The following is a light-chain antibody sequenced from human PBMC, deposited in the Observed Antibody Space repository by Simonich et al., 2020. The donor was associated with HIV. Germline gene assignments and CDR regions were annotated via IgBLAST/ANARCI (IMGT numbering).Light chain of an antibody. Sequence: DIQMTQSPSSLSASVGDRVTITCRASQSISSYLNWYQQKPGKAPNLLIYAASSLQSGVPSRFSGSGSGTDFTLTISSLQSEDFALYYCQQYNNWPPEYTFGQGTKLEIK. J-gene: IGKJ2*01. CDR1: QSISSY. V-gene: IGKV1-39*01. CDR2: AAS. CDR3: QQYNNWPPEYT.